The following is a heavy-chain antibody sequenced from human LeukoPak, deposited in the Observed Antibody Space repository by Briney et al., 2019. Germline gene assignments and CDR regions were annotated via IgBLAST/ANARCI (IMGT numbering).Heavy chain of an antibody. Sequence: PGGSLRLSCVASGSTFTWYWMSWVRQAPGKGLEWVANIKEDGSAKYYADSVKGRFTISRDNARNSLYLQMNSLRTEDTALYYCAKADFGSMIVVNFQHWGQGTLVTVSS. CDR3: AKADFGSMIVVNFQH. CDR1: GSTFTWYW. D-gene: IGHD3-22*01. CDR2: IKEDGSAK. J-gene: IGHJ1*01. V-gene: IGHV3-7*03.